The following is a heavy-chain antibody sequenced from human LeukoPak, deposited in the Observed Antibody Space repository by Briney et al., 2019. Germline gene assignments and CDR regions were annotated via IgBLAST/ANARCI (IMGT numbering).Heavy chain of an antibody. CDR3: AREAEQQLVRSWFDP. V-gene: IGHV3-21*01. CDR1: GFTFSSYS. J-gene: IGHJ5*02. D-gene: IGHD6-13*01. Sequence: GGSLRLSCAASGFTFSSYSMNWVRQAPRKGLEWVSSISSSSSYIYYADSVKGRFTISRDNAKNSLYLQMNSLRAEDTAVYYCAREAEQQLVRSWFDPWGQGTLVTVSS. CDR2: ISSSSSYI.